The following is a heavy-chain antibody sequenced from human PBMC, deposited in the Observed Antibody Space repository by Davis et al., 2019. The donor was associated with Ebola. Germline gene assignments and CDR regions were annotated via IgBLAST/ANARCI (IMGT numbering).Heavy chain of an antibody. CDR1: GYTFTSYA. J-gene: IGHJ6*02. V-gene: IGHV1-3*01. CDR2: INAGNGNT. CDR3: AADPSWELLLYYYYGMDV. Sequence: ASVHVSCKASGYTFTSYAMHWVRQAPGQRLEWMGWINAGNGNTKYSQKFQERVTITRDMSTSTAYMELSSLRSEDTAVYYCAADPSWELLLYYYYGMDVWGQGTTVTVSS. D-gene: IGHD1-26*01.